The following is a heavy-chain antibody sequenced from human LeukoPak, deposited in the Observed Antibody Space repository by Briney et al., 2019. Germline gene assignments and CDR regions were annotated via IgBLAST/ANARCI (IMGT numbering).Heavy chain of an antibody. CDR2: INQDGSEE. D-gene: IGHD5-12*01. Sequence: GGSLRLSCAASGFTISNYWMTWVRQPPGKGLEWVAHINQDGSEEHYMDSVKARFTISRDNAKNSLSLQMNSLRAEDTAVYYCVRDGGVSGYDLLDYWGQGTLVTVSS. CDR3: VRDGGVSGYDLLDY. CDR1: GFTISNYW. V-gene: IGHV3-7*01. J-gene: IGHJ4*02.